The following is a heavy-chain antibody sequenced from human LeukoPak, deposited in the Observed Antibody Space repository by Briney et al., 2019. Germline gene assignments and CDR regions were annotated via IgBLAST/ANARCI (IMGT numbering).Heavy chain of an antibody. Sequence: GGSLRLSCAASGFTFSNYAMSWVRQAPGKGLEWVSTISNSDNKPYYADSVKGRFTISRDNSKNTLYLQMNSLRAEDTAVYYCAKDGDGDYDLEYFQHWGQGTLVTVSS. J-gene: IGHJ1*01. CDR2: ISNSDNKP. V-gene: IGHV3-23*01. D-gene: IGHD4-17*01. CDR3: AKDGDGDYDLEYFQH. CDR1: GFTFSNYA.